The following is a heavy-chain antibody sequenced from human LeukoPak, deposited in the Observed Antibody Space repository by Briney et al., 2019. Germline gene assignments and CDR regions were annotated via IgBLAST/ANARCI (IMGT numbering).Heavy chain of an antibody. Sequence: GESLKISCKGSGDTFSTHWIAWVRQKPGRGLEWMGTIYPGDSDTRYSPPFQGQVTISADKSISAAYLQWSSLKASDTAMYYCARGFSLGAIAAAGYWGQGTLVTVSS. D-gene: IGHD6-13*01. CDR3: ARGFSLGAIAAAGY. CDR1: GDTFSTHW. V-gene: IGHV5-51*01. CDR2: IYPGDSDT. J-gene: IGHJ4*02.